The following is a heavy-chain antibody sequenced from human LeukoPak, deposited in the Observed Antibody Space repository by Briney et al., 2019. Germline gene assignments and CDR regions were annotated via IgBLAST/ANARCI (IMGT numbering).Heavy chain of an antibody. CDR1: GYGFTSYW. CDR3: ARRPTGSYWGFDY. J-gene: IGHJ4*02. V-gene: IGHV5-51*01. CDR2: IYPGDSDT. Sequence: GESLKIPWKGSGYGFTSYWIGWVRQIPGKGLELRGIIYPGDSDTRYSPSFQGQVTMSADKPISNAYLQWSSLKASDTAMYYCARRPTGSYWGFDYWGQGTLVTVSS. D-gene: IGHD1-26*01.